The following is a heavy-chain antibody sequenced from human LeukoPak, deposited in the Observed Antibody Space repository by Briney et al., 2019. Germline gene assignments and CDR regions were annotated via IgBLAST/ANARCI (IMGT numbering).Heavy chain of an antibody. V-gene: IGHV1-2*02. CDR1: GYTFTGYY. Sequence: ASVTVSCKASGYTFTGYYMHWVRQAPGQGLEWMGWINPNSGGTNYAQKFQGRVTMTRDTSISTAYMELSRLRSDDTAVYYCARDPSCSSTSCSAGNWFDPWGQGTLVTVSS. CDR3: ARDPSCSSTSCSAGNWFDP. D-gene: IGHD2-2*01. J-gene: IGHJ5*02. CDR2: INPNSGGT.